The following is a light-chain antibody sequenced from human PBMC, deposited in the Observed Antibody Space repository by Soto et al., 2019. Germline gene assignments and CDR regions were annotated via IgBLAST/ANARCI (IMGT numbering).Light chain of an antibody. CDR1: SSDVGSYNV. CDR3: LSYAGSSTFE. V-gene: IGLV2-23*03. Sequence: QSAPQPASVSGSPGQSITISCTGTSSDVGSYNVVSWYQQHPGKVPRLMIYEGNKRPSGVSNRFSGSKSGNTASLTISGLQAEDEADYYCLSYAGSSTFEFGGGTKLTVL. J-gene: IGLJ2*01. CDR2: EGN.